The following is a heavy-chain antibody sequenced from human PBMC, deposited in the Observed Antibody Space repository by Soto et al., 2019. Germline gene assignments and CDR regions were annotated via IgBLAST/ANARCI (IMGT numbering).Heavy chain of an antibody. D-gene: IGHD3-3*02. J-gene: IGHJ5*02. CDR2: INHSGST. V-gene: IGHV4-34*01. CDR1: GGSFSGYY. Sequence: SQTLSLTCAVYGGSFSGYYWSWIRQPPGKGLEWIGEINHSGSTNYNPSLKSRVTISVDTSKNQFSPKLSSVTAADTAVYYCARSPKIASILNWFDPWGQGTLVTVSS. CDR3: ARSPKIASILNWFDP.